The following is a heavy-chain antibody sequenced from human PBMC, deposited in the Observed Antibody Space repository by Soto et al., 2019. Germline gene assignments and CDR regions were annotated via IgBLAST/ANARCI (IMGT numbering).Heavy chain of an antibody. V-gene: IGHV1-69*13. D-gene: IGHD3-9*01. Sequence: SVKVSCKASGGTFSSYAISWVRQAPGQGLEWMGGIIPIFGTANYAQKFQGRVTITADESTSTAYMELSSLRSEDTAVYYCARDGYYDILTGYYQDYWGQGTLVTVSS. CDR3: ARDGYYDILTGYYQDY. CDR2: IIPIFGTA. J-gene: IGHJ4*02. CDR1: GGTFSSYA.